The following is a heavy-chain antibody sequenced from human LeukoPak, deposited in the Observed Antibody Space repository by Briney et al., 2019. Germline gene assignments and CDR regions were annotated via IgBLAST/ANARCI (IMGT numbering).Heavy chain of an antibody. CDR1: GFTFSSNW. Sequence: GGSLRLSCAASGFTFSSNWMHWVRQAPGKGLVWVSRINTDGSSVTYAEFVKGRFTISRDNAKNTLYLQMNSLRAEDTAVYYCRRNTLGPAGGIDYWGQGTLVAVSS. D-gene: IGHD2-2*01. J-gene: IGHJ4*02. CDR3: RRNTLGPAGGIDY. CDR2: INTDGSSV. V-gene: IGHV3-74*01.